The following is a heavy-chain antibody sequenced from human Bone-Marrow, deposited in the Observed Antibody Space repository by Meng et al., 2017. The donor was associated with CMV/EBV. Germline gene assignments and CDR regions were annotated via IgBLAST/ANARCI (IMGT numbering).Heavy chain of an antibody. CDR1: SYTFIDHH. CDR3: ATPYYDILTGYWGEYYYGMDV. J-gene: IGHJ6*02. V-gene: IGHV1-2*02. CDR2: INPMSGDT. Sequence: ASVKVSCKASSYTFIDHHMHWVRQAPGQGLEWLGWINPMSGDTKYAQKFQGRVTLSRDTSINTAYMDLNRLRSDDTAVYYCATPYYDILTGYWGEYYYGMDVWGQGTTVTISS. D-gene: IGHD3-9*01.